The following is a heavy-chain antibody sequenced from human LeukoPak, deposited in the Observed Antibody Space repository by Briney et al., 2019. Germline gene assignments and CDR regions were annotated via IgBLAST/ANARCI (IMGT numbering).Heavy chain of an antibody. D-gene: IGHD6-6*01. CDR2: IYTSGST. J-gene: IGHJ2*01. V-gene: IGHV4-61*02. Sequence: PSETLSLTCTVSGDSISSSSYYWSWIRQPAGKGLEWIGRIYTSGSTNYNPSLKSRVTMSVDTSKNQFSLKLSSVTAADTAVYYCARALRGPLYSSSLLSGWYFDLWGRGTLVTVSS. CDR1: GDSISSSSYY. CDR3: ARALRGPLYSSSLLSGWYFDL.